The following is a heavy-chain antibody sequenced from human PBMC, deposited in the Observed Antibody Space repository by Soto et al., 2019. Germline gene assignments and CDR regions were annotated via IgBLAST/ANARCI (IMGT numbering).Heavy chain of an antibody. CDR3: AKAQWLAGYYFDY. D-gene: IGHD6-19*01. J-gene: IGHJ4*02. CDR2: ISGSGGST. V-gene: IGHV3-23*01. Sequence: GGSLRLSCAASGLTFSIYAMGWVRHAPGKGLEWVSAISGSGGSTYYADSVKGRFTISRDNSKNTLYLQMNSLRAEDTAVYYCAKAQWLAGYYFDYWGQGTLVTVSS. CDR1: GLTFSIYA.